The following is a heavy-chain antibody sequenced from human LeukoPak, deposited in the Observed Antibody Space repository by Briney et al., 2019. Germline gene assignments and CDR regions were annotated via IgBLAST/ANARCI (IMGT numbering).Heavy chain of an antibody. D-gene: IGHD6-13*01. CDR3: ARISSSNWYNERGAFDV. CDR2: IYYSGNT. V-gene: IGHV4-39*07. Sequence: SEALSLTCTVSAGSISSDSYYWGWIRQPPGKGLEWIGTIYYSGNTYYNPSLKSRLTISVDTSKNQFSLKLRSVTAADTAVYYCARISSSNWYNERGAFDVWGQGTMVTVSS. CDR1: AGSISSDSYY. J-gene: IGHJ3*01.